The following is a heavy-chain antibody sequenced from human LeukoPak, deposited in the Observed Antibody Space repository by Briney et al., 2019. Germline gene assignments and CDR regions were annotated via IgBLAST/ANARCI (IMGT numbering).Heavy chain of an antibody. D-gene: IGHD2-2*01. J-gene: IGHJ5*02. CDR2: IYYSGST. Sequence: SETLSLTCTVSGGSISGYYWSWIRQPPGKGLEWIGYIYYSGSTNYNPSLKSRVTISVDTSKNQFSLKLSSVTAADTAVYYCASTFGVVVPAASRNWFDPWGQGTLVTVSS. CDR3: ASTFGVVVPAASRNWFDP. CDR1: GGSISGYY. V-gene: IGHV4-59*12.